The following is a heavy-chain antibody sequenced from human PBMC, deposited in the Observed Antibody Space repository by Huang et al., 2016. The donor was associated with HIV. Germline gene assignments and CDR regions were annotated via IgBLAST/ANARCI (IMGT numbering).Heavy chain of an antibody. D-gene: IGHD3-10*01. V-gene: IGHV4-39*01. CDR3: ARHREGPVAYYSGWGSHLNYMDV. Sequence: QLLLQESGPGLVKPSEALALTCAVSGGSIRSSDYHWGWIRQPPGKGLEWIGSISDKGSTHYSPSLKSRVTIAVDTSKNLFFLNLTSMTAADTAVYYCARHREGPVAYYSGWGSHLNYMDVWGRGRTVVVSS. CDR2: ISDKGST. CDR1: GGSIRSSDYH. J-gene: IGHJ6*03.